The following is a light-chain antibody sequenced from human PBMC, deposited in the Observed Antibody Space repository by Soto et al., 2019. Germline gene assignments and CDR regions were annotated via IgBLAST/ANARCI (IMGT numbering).Light chain of an antibody. Sequence: EIVLTQSPATLSLSPGERASLSCRASQSVGTYLTWYQQKPGQAPRLLIYDASNRATGIPARFSGSGSGTDFTLTISSLESEDFAVYYCQQRSYWPTFGGGTKVDIK. CDR1: QSVGTY. CDR2: DAS. V-gene: IGKV3-11*01. J-gene: IGKJ4*01. CDR3: QQRSYWPT.